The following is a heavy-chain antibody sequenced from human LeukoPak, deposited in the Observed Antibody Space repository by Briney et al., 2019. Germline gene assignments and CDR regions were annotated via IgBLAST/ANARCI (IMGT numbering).Heavy chain of an antibody. CDR1: GFSFGYYW. D-gene: IGHD6-19*01. J-gene: IGHJ3*02. CDR3: ARVIAVARHDAFDI. CDR2: IKEDGTEK. V-gene: IGHV3-7*04. Sequence: GGSLRLSCAASGFSFGYYWMTWVRQAQGKGLEWVANIKEDGTEKYSVDSVKGRFTISRDNAENSLYLQMNSLRAEDTAVYYCARVIAVARHDAFDIWGQGTMVTVSS.